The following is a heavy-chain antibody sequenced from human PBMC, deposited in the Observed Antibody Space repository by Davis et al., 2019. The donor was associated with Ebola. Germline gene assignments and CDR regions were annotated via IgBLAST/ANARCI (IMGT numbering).Heavy chain of an antibody. V-gene: IGHV3-53*05. CDR2: IYDHST. D-gene: IGHD1-1*01. CDR3: ATTQLLREFAN. Sequence: GESLKISCVDSGLTFSSSEMNWGSKDKGKGLEWVSVIYDHSTAYADSVRGRFIISRDKSNNTLYLEMNSLRVDDTAVYYFATTQLLREFANSGQSPLLTVSS. CDR1: GLTFSSSE. J-gene: IGHJ1*01.